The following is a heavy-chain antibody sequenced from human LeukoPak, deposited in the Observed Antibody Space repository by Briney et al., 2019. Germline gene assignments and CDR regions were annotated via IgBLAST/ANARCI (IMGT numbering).Heavy chain of an antibody. CDR3: AIPPVVPAALRVGWFDP. V-gene: IGHV3-23*01. CDR2: ISGSGGST. CDR1: GFTFSSYA. J-gene: IGHJ5*02. Sequence: PGGSLRLSCAASGFTFSSYAMSWVRQAPGKGLEWVSAISGSGGSTYYADSVKGRFTISRDNSKNTPYLQMNSLRAEDTAVYYCAIPPVVPAALRVGWFDPWGQGTLVTVSS. D-gene: IGHD2-2*01.